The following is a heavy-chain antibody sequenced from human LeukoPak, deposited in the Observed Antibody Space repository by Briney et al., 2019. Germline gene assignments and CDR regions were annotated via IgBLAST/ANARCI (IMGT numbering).Heavy chain of an antibody. J-gene: IGHJ3*02. CDR3: AKGGGYDFWSGYQHGAFDI. Sequence: GGSLRLSCAASAFTFSSYAMSWVRQAPGKGLEWVSAISGSGGSTYYADSVKGRFTISRDNSKNTLYLQMNSLRAEDTAVYYCAKGGGYDFWSGYQHGAFDIWGQGTMVTVSS. CDR1: AFTFSSYA. V-gene: IGHV3-23*01. D-gene: IGHD3-3*01. CDR2: ISGSGGST.